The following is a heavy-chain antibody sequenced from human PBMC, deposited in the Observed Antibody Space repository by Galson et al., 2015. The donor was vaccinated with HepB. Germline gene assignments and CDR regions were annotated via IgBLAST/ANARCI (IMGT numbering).Heavy chain of an antibody. V-gene: IGHV3-23*01. CDR1: GFTFSNYA. J-gene: IGHJ4*02. D-gene: IGHD1-26*01. CDR3: AKDESSGSSLDY. CDR2: ISSST. Sequence: SLRLSCAASGFTFSNYAMSWVRQAPGKGLEWVSAISSSTYYADSVKGRFTISRYNSKNMLFLQMHSLRAEDTAVYYCAKDESSGSSLDYWGQGTLVTVSS.